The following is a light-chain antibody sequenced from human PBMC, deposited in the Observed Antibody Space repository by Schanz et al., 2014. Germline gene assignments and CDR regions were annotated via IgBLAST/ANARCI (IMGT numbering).Light chain of an antibody. Sequence: EIVMTQSPATLSVSPGERATVSCRASQSVSSNLAWYQQKPGQAPRLLIYGASTRATGIPARFSAIGSGTEFTLTITSLQSEDFAVYYCQQYNNWPPWTFGPGTMVEFK. J-gene: IGKJ1*01. CDR2: GAS. CDR1: QSVSSN. CDR3: QQYNNWPPWT. V-gene: IGKV3-15*01.